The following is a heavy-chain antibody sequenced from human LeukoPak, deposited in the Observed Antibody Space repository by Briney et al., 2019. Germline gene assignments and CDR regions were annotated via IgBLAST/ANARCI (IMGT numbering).Heavy chain of an antibody. CDR3: ARGIAVAGSHIDY. CDR1: GGSISSSSYY. D-gene: IGHD6-19*01. V-gene: IGHV4-39*07. CDR2: IYYSGST. J-gene: IGHJ4*02. Sequence: PSGTLSLTCTVSGGSISSSSYYWGWIRQPPGKGLEWIGSIYYSGSTYYNPSLKSRVTISVDTSKNQFSLKLSSVTAADTAVYYCARGIAVAGSHIDYWGQGTLVTVSS.